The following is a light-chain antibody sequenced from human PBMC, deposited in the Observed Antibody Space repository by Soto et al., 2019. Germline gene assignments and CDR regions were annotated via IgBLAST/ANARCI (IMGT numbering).Light chain of an antibody. V-gene: IGKV1-17*01. CDR2: AAS. J-gene: IGKJ5*01. Sequence: DIQMTQSPSSLSASVEDRVIINCRASQSISNHLNWYQQKPGKAPKRLIYAASSLQSGVPSRFSGSGSGTEFTLTISSLQPEDFATYYCLQHNSYPSITFGQGTRL. CDR3: LQHNSYPSIT. CDR1: QSISNH.